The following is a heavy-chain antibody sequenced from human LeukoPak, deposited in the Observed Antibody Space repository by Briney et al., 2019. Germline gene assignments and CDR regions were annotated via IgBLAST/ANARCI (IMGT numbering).Heavy chain of an antibody. CDR2: INPNSGGT. J-gene: IGHJ4*02. CDR1: GYTFTGYY. V-gene: IGHV1-2*06. Sequence: GASVKVSCKASGYTFTGYYMHWVRQAPGQGLEWMGRINPNSGGTNYAQKFQGRVTMTRDTSISTAYMALSRLRSDDTAVYYCARDRSGPSGYSSSWVDYWGQGTLVTVSS. D-gene: IGHD6-13*01. CDR3: ARDRSGPSGYSSSWVDY.